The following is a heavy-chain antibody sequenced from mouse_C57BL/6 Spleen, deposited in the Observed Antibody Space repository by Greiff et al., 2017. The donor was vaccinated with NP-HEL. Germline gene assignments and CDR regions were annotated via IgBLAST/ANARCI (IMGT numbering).Heavy chain of an antibody. J-gene: IGHJ3*01. V-gene: IGHV1-81*01. CDR1: GYTFTSYG. D-gene: IGHD3-3*01. CDR3: ARGDPGRFAY. CDR2: IYPRSGNT. Sequence: LVESGAELARPGASVKLSCKASGYTFTSYGISWVKQRTGQGLEWIGEIYPRSGNTYYNEKFKGKATLTADKSSSTAYMELRSLTSEDSAVYFCARGDPGRFAYWGQGTLVTVSA.